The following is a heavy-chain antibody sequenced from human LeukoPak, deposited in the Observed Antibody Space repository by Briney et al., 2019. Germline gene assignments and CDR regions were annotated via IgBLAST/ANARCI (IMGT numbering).Heavy chain of an antibody. D-gene: IGHD3-9*01. V-gene: IGHV1-69*05. CDR1: GGTFSSYA. Sequence: SVKVSCKASGGTFSSYAISWVRQAPGQGLEWMGGIIPIFGTANYAQKFQGRVTITTDESTSTAYMELSSLRSEDTAVYYCARLSHYDILTGYSDYRGQGTLVTVSS. CDR3: ARLSHYDILTGYSDY. J-gene: IGHJ4*02. CDR2: IIPIFGTA.